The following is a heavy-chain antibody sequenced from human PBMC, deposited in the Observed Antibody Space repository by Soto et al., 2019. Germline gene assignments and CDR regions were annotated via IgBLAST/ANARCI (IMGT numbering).Heavy chain of an antibody. V-gene: IGHV4-34*01. CDR3: ARRVKEGYDFWSGYYQYYYYYGMDV. D-gene: IGHD3-3*01. Sequence: PSETLSLTCAVYGGSVNGYYWNWIRQPPGKGLEWIGEINHTGGTHYNPSLKSRVTISVDTSKNQFSLKLSSVTAADTAVYYRARRVKEGYDFWSGYYQYYYYYGMDVWGQGTTVTVSS. CDR2: INHTGGT. J-gene: IGHJ6*02. CDR1: GGSVNGYY.